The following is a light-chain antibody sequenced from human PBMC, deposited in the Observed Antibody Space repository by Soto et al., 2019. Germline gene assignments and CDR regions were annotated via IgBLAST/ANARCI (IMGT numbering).Light chain of an antibody. CDR2: HAS. V-gene: IGKV1-5*01. CDR3: QHYNSYPWT. J-gene: IGKJ1*01. Sequence: DIQMTQSPSTLSTSIGDRVTITCRASQTISNWLAWSQQKPGNAPNLLIYHASNLETGVPSRFSGSAFGTEFTLTTSSLQPDDFATYYCQHYNSYPWTYGQGTKV. CDR1: QTISNW.